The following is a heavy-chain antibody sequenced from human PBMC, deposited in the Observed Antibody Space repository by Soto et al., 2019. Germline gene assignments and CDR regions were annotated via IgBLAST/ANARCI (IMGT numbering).Heavy chain of an antibody. CDR3: AIARHYYGSGKDYYYYGMDV. V-gene: IGHV3-9*01. CDR2: ISWNSGSI. D-gene: IGHD3-10*01. J-gene: IGHJ6*02. Sequence: PGGSLRLSCAASGFTFDDYAMHWVRQAPGKGLEWVSGISWNSGSIGYADSVKGRFTISRDNAKNSLYLQMNSLRAEDTALYYCAIARHYYGSGKDYYYYGMDVWGQRTTDTVSS. CDR1: GFTFDDYA.